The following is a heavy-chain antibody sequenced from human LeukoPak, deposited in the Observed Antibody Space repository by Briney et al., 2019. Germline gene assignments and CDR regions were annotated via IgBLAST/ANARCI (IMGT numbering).Heavy chain of an antibody. V-gene: IGHV1-69*13. CDR3: ARIRGYYDFWSGYRDAFDI. Sequence: ASEKVSCKASGGTFSSYAISWVRQAPGQGLEWMGGIIPIFGTANYAQKFQGRVTITADESTSTAYMELSSLRSEDTAVYYCARIRGYYDFWSGYRDAFDIWGQGTMVTVSS. D-gene: IGHD3-3*01. J-gene: IGHJ3*02. CDR1: GGTFSSYA. CDR2: IIPIFGTA.